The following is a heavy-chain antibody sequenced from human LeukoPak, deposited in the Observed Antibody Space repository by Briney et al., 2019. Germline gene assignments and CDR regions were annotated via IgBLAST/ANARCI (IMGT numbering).Heavy chain of an antibody. CDR1: GFTFDDYA. CDR3: AKDLLAASLYYFDY. J-gene: IGHJ4*02. V-gene: IGHV3-23*01. D-gene: IGHD2/OR15-2a*01. CDR2: ISGSGGST. Sequence: GRSLRLSCAASGFTFDDYAMHWVRQAPGKGLEWVSAISGSGGSTYYADSVKGRFTISRDNSKNTLYLQMNSLRAEDTAVYYCAKDLLAASLYYFDYWGQGTLVTVSS.